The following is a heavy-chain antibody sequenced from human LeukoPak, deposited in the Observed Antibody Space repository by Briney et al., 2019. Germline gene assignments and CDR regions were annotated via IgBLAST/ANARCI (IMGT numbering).Heavy chain of an antibody. D-gene: IGHD5-18*01. CDR3: ARTGGYSYGYSNYGMDV. CDR2: IYYSGST. J-gene: IGHJ6*02. V-gene: IGHV4-59*01. Sequence: SETLSPTCTVSGGSISSYYWSWIRQPPGKGLEWIGYIYYSGSTNYNPSLKSRVTISVDTSKNQFSLKLSSVTAADTAVYYCARTGGYSYGYSNYGMDVWGQGTTVTVSS. CDR1: GGSISSYY.